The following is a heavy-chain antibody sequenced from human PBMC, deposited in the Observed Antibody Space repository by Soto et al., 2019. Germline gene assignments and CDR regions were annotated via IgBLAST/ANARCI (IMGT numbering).Heavy chain of an antibody. CDR3: ALTTSNWGL. CDR2: IKQDGSEK. D-gene: IGHD4-17*01. CDR1: GFAFSGYW. J-gene: IGHJ2*01. Sequence: EVQLVESGGGLVQPGGSLRLSCAASGFAFSGYWMNWVRQAPGKGLEWVANIKQDGSEKNYVDSVKGRFTISRDNAKNSLYLQMNSLRAEDTAVYYCALTTSNWGLLGRGTLVTVSS. V-gene: IGHV3-7*05.